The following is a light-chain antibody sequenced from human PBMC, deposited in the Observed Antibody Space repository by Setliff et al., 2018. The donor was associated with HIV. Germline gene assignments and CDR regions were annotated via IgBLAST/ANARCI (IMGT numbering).Light chain of an antibody. J-gene: IGLJ3*02. CDR1: SSDVGGYNY. CDR3: SSYTASSTLV. Sequence: QSALTQPASVSGSPGQSITLSCTGSSSDVGGYNYVSWYQQHPGKAPKLMIYDVSQRPSGVSDRFSGSKSGIKASLTISGLQPEDESDYYCSSYTASSTLVFGGGTKVTVL. V-gene: IGLV2-14*03. CDR2: DVS.